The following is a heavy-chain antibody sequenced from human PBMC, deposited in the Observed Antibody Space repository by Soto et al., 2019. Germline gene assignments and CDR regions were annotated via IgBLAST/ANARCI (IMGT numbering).Heavy chain of an antibody. Sequence: QVQLQESGPGLVKPSETLSLTCTVSGGSVSSSYWTWIRQPPGKGLEWIGYLYKSGSTNYNPSLKGRVTISVDTSKNQFSLRLSSVTAADTAVYYCAKQYCTSTSCNDAFDIWGQGTMVTVSS. CDR3: AKQYCTSTSCNDAFDI. CDR1: GGSVSSSY. V-gene: IGHV4-59*02. J-gene: IGHJ3*02. D-gene: IGHD2-2*01. CDR2: LYKSGST.